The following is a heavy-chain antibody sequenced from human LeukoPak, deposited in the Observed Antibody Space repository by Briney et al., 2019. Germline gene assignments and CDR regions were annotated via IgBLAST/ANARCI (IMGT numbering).Heavy chain of an antibody. Sequence: GGSLRLSCAASGFTFSSYAMSWVRQAPGKGLEWVSAISGSGGSTYYADSVKGRFTTSRDNAKNSLYLQMNSLRAEDTAVYYCARDRSSSRDLDYWGQGTLVTVSS. CDR3: ARDRSSSRDLDY. V-gene: IGHV3-23*01. D-gene: IGHD6-13*01. CDR1: GFTFSSYA. CDR2: ISGSGGST. J-gene: IGHJ4*02.